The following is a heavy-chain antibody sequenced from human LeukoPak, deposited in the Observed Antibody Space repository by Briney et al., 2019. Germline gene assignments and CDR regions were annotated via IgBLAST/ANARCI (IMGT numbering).Heavy chain of an antibody. D-gene: IGHD1-26*01. J-gene: IGHJ4*02. CDR3: ARVRVGATKSFDY. CDR2: IYYSGST. CDR1: GGSISSSSYY. Sequence: SETLSLTCTVSGGSISSSSYYWGWIRQPPGKGLEWIGSIYYSGSTYYNPSLKSRVTISVDTSKNQFSLKLSSVTAADTAVYYCARVRVGATKSFDYWGQGTLVTVSS. V-gene: IGHV4-39*07.